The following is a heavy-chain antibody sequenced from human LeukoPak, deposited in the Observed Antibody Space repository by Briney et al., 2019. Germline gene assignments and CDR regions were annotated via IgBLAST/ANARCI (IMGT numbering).Heavy chain of an antibody. D-gene: IGHD7-27*01. V-gene: IGHV1-18*01. Sequence: ASEKVSCKASGYSFTHYGISWVRRAPGQGLEWMGWISAYNDNAHYAQGLEGRVAMTSETSTRTAYMELRSLRFDDTAMYYCARSTLGIEFDYWGQGSLVTVSS. J-gene: IGHJ4*02. CDR2: ISAYNDNA. CDR1: GYSFTHYG. CDR3: ARSTLGIEFDY.